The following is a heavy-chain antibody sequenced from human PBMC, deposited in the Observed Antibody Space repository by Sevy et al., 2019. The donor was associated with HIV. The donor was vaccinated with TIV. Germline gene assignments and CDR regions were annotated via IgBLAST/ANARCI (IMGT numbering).Heavy chain of an antibody. CDR2: INPNSGGT. CDR3: ARTSSGWYFDAFDI. CDR1: GYTFTGYY. Sequence: GSVKVSCKASGYTFTGYYMHWVRQAPGQGLEWMGWINPNSGGTNYAQKFQGWVTMTRDTSISTAYMELSRLRSDDTAVYYCARTSSGWYFDAFDIWGQGTMVTVSS. D-gene: IGHD6-19*01. V-gene: IGHV1-2*04. J-gene: IGHJ3*02.